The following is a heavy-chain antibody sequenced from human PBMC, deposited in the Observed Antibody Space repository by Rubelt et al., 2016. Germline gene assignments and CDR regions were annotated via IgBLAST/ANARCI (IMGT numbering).Heavy chain of an antibody. D-gene: IGHD3-22*01. Sequence: WVRQAPGKGLEWVSSISSSSSYIYYADSVKGRFTISRDNAKNSLYLQMNSLRAEDTAVYYCAKGSDYYDSSGEAFDIWGQGTMVTVSS. CDR3: AKGSDYYDSSGEAFDI. CDR2: ISSSSSYI. V-gene: IGHV3-21*01. J-gene: IGHJ3*02.